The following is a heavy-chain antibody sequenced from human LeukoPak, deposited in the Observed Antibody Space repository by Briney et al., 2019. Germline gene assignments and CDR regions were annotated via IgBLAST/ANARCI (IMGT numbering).Heavy chain of an antibody. CDR3: AREVSGYSSGWYEDY. J-gene: IGHJ4*02. CDR1: GYTFTSYG. V-gene: IGHV1-18*01. Sequence: AASVKVSCKASGYTFTSYGISWVRQAPGQGLEWMGWISAYNGNTNYAQKLQGRVTMTTDTSTSTAYMELRSLRSDDTAVYYCAREVSGYSSGWYEDYWGQGTLVTVSS. CDR2: ISAYNGNT. D-gene: IGHD6-19*01.